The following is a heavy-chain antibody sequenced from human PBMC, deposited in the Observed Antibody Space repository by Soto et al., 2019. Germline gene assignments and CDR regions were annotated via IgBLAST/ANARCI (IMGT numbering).Heavy chain of an antibody. CDR1: GFTFDAYA. CDR3: AKGYCSSTSCYRYYFDY. CDR2: ISWNSGSI. D-gene: IGHD2-2*02. V-gene: IGHV3-9*01. Sequence: EVQLVESGGGLVQPGRSLRLSCAASGFTFDAYAMHWVRQAPGKGLEWVSGISWNSGSIGYEDSVKGRFTISRDNAKSALYLQMNSLRAEDSALYYCAKGYCSSTSCYRYYFDYWGQGTLVTVSS. J-gene: IGHJ4*02.